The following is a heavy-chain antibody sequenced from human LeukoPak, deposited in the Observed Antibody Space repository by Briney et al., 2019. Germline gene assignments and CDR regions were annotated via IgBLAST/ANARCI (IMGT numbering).Heavy chain of an antibody. V-gene: IGHV3-23*01. J-gene: IGHJ4*02. CDR1: GFTFTIYA. CDR2: ISARGGNT. Sequence: PGGSLRLSCAASGFTFTIYAMSWVRQAPGKGLEWVSAISARGGNTYYADSVKGRFTISRDNSKNTLYLQMSTLRAEDTAVYYCAKAHVAQSYCSGGSCYLVHYWGQGTLVTVSS. D-gene: IGHD2-15*01. CDR3: AKAHVAQSYCSGGSCYLVHY.